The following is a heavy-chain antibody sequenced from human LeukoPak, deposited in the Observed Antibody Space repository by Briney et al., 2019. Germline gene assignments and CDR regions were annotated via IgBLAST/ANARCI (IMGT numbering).Heavy chain of an antibody. CDR2: ISSSGSSI. J-gene: IGHJ3*02. V-gene: IGHV3-48*03. CDR3: ARVTSDAFDI. CDR1: GFPFSSYE. D-gene: IGHD4-17*01. Sequence: GGSLRLSCAASGFPFSSYEMNWVRQAPGKGLEWVSYISSSGSSIYYADPVKGRFTISRDNAKNSLYLQLNSLRAEDTAVYYCARVTSDAFDIWGQGTMVTVSS.